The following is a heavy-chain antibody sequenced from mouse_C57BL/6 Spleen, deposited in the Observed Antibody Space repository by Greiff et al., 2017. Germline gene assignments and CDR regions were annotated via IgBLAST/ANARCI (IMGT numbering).Heavy chain of an antibody. D-gene: IGHD3-2*02. CDR3: ARTGTAQAVFDY. J-gene: IGHJ2*01. V-gene: IGHV1-69*01. Sequence: QVQLQQSGAELVMPGASVKLSCTASGYTFTSYWLHWVQQRPGQGLEWIGEIDPSDSYTNYNQKFKGKSTLTVDKSSSTAYMQLSSLTSEDSAVYYCARTGTAQAVFDYWGQGTTLTVSS. CDR2: IDPSDSYT. CDR1: GYTFTSYW.